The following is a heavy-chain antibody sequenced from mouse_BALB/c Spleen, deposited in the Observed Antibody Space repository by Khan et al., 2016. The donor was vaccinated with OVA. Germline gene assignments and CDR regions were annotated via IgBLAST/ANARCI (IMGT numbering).Heavy chain of an antibody. J-gene: IGHJ3*01. D-gene: IGHD2-4*01. Sequence: QVQLQQSGPGLVQPSQSLSITSTVSGFSLTTYGVHWVRQSPGKGLEWLGVIWSGGSTDYNAAFISRLSISKDSSKSQVFFKMNSLQVNDTAIYYCARNYEYDEGSAYWGQGTLVTVSA. V-gene: IGHV2-2*02. CDR2: IWSGGST. CDR1: GFSLTTYG. CDR3: ARNYEYDEGSAY.